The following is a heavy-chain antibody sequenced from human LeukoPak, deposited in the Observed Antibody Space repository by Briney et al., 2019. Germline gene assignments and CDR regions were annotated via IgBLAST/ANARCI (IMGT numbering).Heavy chain of an antibody. J-gene: IGHJ3*01. CDR3: DYVCDSSCYPFAGFDV. CDR2: ISGSGGGT. Sequence: RGSLRLSCAASGFTFTRYTMSWGRDAPGKGREWVSAISGSGGGTSYADSVKGRFTISRENSKNTLYLQMNSLRAEKTAGYYCDYVCDSSCYPFAGFDVWGQGTMVTVSS. D-gene: IGHD3-22*01. V-gene: IGHV3-23*01. CDR1: GFTFTRYT.